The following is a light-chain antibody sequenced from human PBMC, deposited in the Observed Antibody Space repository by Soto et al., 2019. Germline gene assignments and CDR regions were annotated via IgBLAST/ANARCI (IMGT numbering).Light chain of an antibody. CDR3: QTWGTAFRV. CDR1: SGHSSYA. CDR2: LYSDGSH. J-gene: IGLJ3*02. V-gene: IGLV4-69*01. Sequence: QSVLTQSPSASASLGASVKLTCTLSSGHSSYAIAWHQQHPEKGPRYLMKLYSDGSHNKGDGIPDRFSGSSSGAERYLTISSLQSEDEADYYCQTWGTAFRVFGGGNKLTV.